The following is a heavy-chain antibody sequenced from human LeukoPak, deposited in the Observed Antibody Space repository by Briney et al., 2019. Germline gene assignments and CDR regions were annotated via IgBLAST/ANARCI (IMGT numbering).Heavy chain of an antibody. CDR3: AKDIAAAGTGWYFDL. Sequence: GGSLRLSCAASGFTFDDYAMHWVRQAPGKGLEWVSGISWNSGSIGYADSVKGRFTISRDNAKNSLYLQMNSLRAEDSALYYCAKDIAAAGTGWYFDLWGRGTLVTVSS. CDR1: GFTFDDYA. V-gene: IGHV3-9*01. CDR2: ISWNSGSI. J-gene: IGHJ2*01. D-gene: IGHD6-13*01.